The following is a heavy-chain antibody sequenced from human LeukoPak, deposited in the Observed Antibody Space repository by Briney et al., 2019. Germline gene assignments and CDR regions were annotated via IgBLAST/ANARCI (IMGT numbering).Heavy chain of an antibody. CDR1: GYTFTGYY. CDR3: ARDKATWIPTSGY. V-gene: IGHV1-2*02. Sequence: GASVKVSCKASGYTFTGYYMHWVRQAPGQGLEWMGWINPNSGGTNYAQKFQGRVTMTRDTSISTAYMELSRLRSDDTAVYYCARDKATWIPTSGYWGQGTLVTVSS. J-gene: IGHJ4*02. CDR2: INPNSGGT. D-gene: IGHD5-18*01.